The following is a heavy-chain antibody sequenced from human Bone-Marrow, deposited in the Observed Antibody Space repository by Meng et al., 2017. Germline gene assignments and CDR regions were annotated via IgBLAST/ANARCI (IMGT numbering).Heavy chain of an antibody. V-gene: IGHV3-15*01. D-gene: IGHD4-17*01. CDR3: TTDTVTTPKTDY. J-gene: IGHJ4*02. CDR1: GLTFSNAW. Sequence: GELVGPGVGLVKPGGSLRVSCAASGLTFSNAWMSWVRQAPGKGLEWVGRIKSKTDGGTTDYAAPVKGRFTISRDDSKNTLYLQMNSLKTEDTAVYYCTTDTVTTPKTDYWGQGTLVTVSS. CDR2: IKSKTDGGTT.